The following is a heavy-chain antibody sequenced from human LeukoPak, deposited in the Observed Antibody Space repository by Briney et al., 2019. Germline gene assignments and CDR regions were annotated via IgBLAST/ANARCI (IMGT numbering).Heavy chain of an antibody. Sequence: GGSLRLSCAASGFTFSSYGMSWVRQAPGKGLEWVSAISGSGGSTYYADSVKGRFTISRDNSKDTLYLQMNSLRAEDTAVYYCAKAPLGRCTGAICYSFDYWGQGTLVTVSS. CDR1: GFTFSSYG. V-gene: IGHV3-23*01. D-gene: IGHD2-8*02. J-gene: IGHJ4*02. CDR3: AKAPLGRCTGAICYSFDY. CDR2: ISGSGGST.